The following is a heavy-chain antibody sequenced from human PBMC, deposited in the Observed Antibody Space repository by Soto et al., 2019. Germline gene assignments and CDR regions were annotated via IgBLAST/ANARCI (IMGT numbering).Heavy chain of an antibody. CDR3: ARGGGRGYNELDP. D-gene: IGHD5-12*01. Sequence: ASVKVSCKASGYTFTAYYMHWVRQAPGQGLEWVGWINPNSGGTYHAQNFQGRVTMTRDTSTTTAYMELASLRSDDTAVYYCARGGGRGYNELDPWGHGTLVTVS. CDR1: GYTFTAYY. J-gene: IGHJ5*02. V-gene: IGHV1-2*02. CDR2: INPNSGGT.